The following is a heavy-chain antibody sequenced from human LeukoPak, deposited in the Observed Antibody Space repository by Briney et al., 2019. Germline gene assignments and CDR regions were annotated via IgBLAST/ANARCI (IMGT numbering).Heavy chain of an antibody. CDR2: FYYSEKT. CDR1: GDSISSSTYY. D-gene: IGHD3-10*01. CDR3: ARRRGGYLHY. V-gene: IGHV4-39*01. Sequence: SETLSLTCTVSGDSISSSTYYWGWIRQPPGKGLEWIGSFYYSEKTYHNPSLKSLVTIFVDTSKNQVTLKQSSGPAADTAVYYCARRRGGYLHYWGQGTLVTVSS. J-gene: IGHJ4*02.